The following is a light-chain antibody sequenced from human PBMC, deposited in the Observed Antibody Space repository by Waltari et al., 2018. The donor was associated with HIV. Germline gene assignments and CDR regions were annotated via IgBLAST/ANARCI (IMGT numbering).Light chain of an antibody. V-gene: IGLV1-44*01. CDR1: SSNIGNNP. CDR2: SDH. CDR3: ASWDNNLDGRV. J-gene: IGLJ2*01. Sequence: QSVLTQPPSASGSPGQRVTIPCSGSSSNIGNNPTNWYQQLPGTAPKLLVYSDHQRPSGVPDRFSGSKSGTSASLAISGLQSEDEGDYYCASWDNNLDGRVFGGRTKLTVL.